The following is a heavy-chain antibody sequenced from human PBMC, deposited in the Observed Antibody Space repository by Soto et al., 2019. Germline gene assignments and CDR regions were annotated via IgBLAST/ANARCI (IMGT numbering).Heavy chain of an antibody. CDR2: IYYSGST. Sequence: PSETLSLTCTVSGGSISSSSYYWGWIRQPPGKGLEWIGSIYYSGSTYYNPSLKSRVTISVDTSKNQFSLKLSSVTAADTAVYYCARRCSGGSCYQGPYGVDYWGQGTLVTVS. CDR3: ARRCSGGSCYQGPYGVDY. D-gene: IGHD2-15*01. V-gene: IGHV4-39*01. J-gene: IGHJ4*02. CDR1: GGSISSSSYY.